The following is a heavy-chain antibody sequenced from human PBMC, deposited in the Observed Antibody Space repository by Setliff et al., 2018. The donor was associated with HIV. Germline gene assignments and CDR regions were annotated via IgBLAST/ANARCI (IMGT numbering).Heavy chain of an antibody. V-gene: IGHV4-59*12. J-gene: IGHJ4*02. CDR2: IYFTGSS. D-gene: IGHD3-9*01. Sequence: NPSETLSLTCTVSGGSISTYYWSWIRQPPGKGLEWIGSIYFTGSSDNNPSLKSRVTLSVDTSKNQFSLKLSSVTAADTAVYYCVRERDDLTGYYQDYWGQGTLVTVSS. CDR1: GGSISTYY. CDR3: VRERDDLTGYYQDY.